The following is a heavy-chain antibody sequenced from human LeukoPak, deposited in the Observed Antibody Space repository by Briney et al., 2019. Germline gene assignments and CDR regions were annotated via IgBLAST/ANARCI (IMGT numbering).Heavy chain of an antibody. CDR2: IYYRVTS. V-gene: IGHV4-59*01. J-gene: IGHJ4*02. CDR1: GDSISTYY. Sequence: SETLSLTCTVSGDSISTYYWSWIRRPPGKGLEWIGYIYYRVTSDYNPSLKSRVTMSVDMSTRQISLKLSSVTAADTAVYYCARAVGGDGSGSLWGPGTLVTVSS. CDR3: ARAVGGDGSGSL. D-gene: IGHD3-10*01.